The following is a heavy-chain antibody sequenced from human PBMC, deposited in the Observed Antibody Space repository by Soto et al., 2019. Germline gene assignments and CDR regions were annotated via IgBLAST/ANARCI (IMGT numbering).Heavy chain of an antibody. CDR1: GFSFRVYS. Sequence: GGSLRFSCAASGFSFRVYSMNWVRQAPGKGLEWVSSISSSSTYIYYADSVKGRFTISRGNAKNSLYLQMNSLRAEDTAVYYCARWYDSSGYYLPYYYYYGMDVWGQGTTVTVSS. CDR2: ISSSSTYI. D-gene: IGHD3-22*01. CDR3: ARWYDSSGYYLPYYYYYGMDV. J-gene: IGHJ6*02. V-gene: IGHV3-21*01.